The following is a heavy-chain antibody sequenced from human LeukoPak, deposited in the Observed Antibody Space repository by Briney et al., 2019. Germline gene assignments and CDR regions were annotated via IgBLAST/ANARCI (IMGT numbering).Heavy chain of an antibody. J-gene: IGHJ4*02. CDR2: IGGRDGST. D-gene: IGHD3-10*01. V-gene: IGHV3-23*01. Sequence: GGSLRLSCAASGFTFSSYGMSWVRQAPGKGLEWVSAIGGRDGSTYYADSVKGRFTISRDNSKNTLYVQMDSLRAEDTAVYYCAKGPYYGSGSLDYWGQGTLVTVSS. CDR3: AKGPYYGSGSLDY. CDR1: GFTFSSYG.